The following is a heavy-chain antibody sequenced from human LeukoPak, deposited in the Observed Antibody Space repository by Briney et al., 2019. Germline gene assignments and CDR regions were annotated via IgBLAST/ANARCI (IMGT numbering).Heavy chain of an antibody. D-gene: IGHD3-22*01. CDR1: GFTFSNYV. CDR3: AKALGYYDSSGYLNFDS. J-gene: IGHJ4*02. Sequence: GGSLRLSCAASGFTFSNYVMNWVRQAPRKGLEWVSGISGNGGSTYYADSVKGRFTLSRDNSKNTLDLQMSSLRAEDTAVYYCAKALGYYDSSGYLNFDSWGQGTLVTVSS. CDR2: ISGNGGST. V-gene: IGHV3-23*01.